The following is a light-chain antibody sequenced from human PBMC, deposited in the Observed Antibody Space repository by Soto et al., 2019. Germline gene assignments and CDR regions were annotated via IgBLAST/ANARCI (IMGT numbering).Light chain of an antibody. CDR3: QQYNNWPLT. Sequence: DIQMTQSPSSVSASVGDRVTITCRASQGISSWVAWYQQKPGKAPNLLIYAASSLQGGVPSRFSGSGSGTEFTLTISSLQPEDFAVYYCQQYNNWPLTFGGGTKVEIK. CDR1: QGISSW. J-gene: IGKJ4*01. V-gene: IGKV1-12*01. CDR2: AAS.